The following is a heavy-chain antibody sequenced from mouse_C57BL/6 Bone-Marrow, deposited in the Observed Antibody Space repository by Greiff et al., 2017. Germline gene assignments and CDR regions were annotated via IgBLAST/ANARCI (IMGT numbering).Heavy chain of an antibody. CDR1: GYTFTSYW. CDR2: IDPSDSYT. CDR3: ARDGSSYNYAMDY. Sequence: VQLQQPGAELVMPGASVKLSCKASGYTFTSYWMHWVKQRPGPGLEWIGEIDPSDSYTNYNQKFKGKSTLTVDKSSSTAYMQLSSLTSEDSAVYYCARDGSSYNYAMDYWGQGTSVTVSS. D-gene: IGHD1-1*01. J-gene: IGHJ4*01. V-gene: IGHV1-69*01.